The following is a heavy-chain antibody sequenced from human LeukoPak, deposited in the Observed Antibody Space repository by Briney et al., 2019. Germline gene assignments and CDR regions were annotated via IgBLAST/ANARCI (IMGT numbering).Heavy chain of an antibody. CDR3: ARHGYYYDSSGYLDY. V-gene: IGHV4-4*07. CDR1: GGSISSYY. CDR2: IYTSGST. J-gene: IGHJ4*02. Sequence: SETLSLTCTVSGGSISSYYWSWIRQPAGKGLEWIGRIYTSGSTNYNPSLKSRVTMSVDTSKNQFSLKLSSVTAADTAVYYCARHGYYYDSSGYLDYWGQGTLVTVSS. D-gene: IGHD3-22*01.